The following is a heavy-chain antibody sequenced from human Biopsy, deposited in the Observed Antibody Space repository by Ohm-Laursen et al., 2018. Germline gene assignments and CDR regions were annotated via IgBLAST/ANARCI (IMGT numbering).Heavy chain of an antibody. CDR2: IYDRGST. V-gene: IGHV4-61*01. J-gene: IGHJ4*02. Sequence: TLSLTCAVSGDPVRSGSFYWTWIRQPPGQGLEYIGYIYDRGSTANYNPSLESRVTMSVDMPKNQFSLKLSSLTAADTAIYYCARGMRSSGWPYFDSWGQGTLVTVSS. CDR1: GDPVRSGSFY. CDR3: ARGMRSSGWPYFDS. D-gene: IGHD6-19*01.